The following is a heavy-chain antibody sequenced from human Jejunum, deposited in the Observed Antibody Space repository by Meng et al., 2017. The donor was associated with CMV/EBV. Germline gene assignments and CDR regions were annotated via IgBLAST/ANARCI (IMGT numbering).Heavy chain of an antibody. D-gene: IGHD2-2*01. V-gene: IGHV3-11*04. Sequence: YMRWIRQAPGNGLEWVSYISSSGSTIYYADSVKGRFTISRDNAKNSLYLQMNSLRAKDTAVYYCARDLVVVPAAMGVYYYYGMDVWGQGTTVTVS. J-gene: IGHJ6*02. CDR1: Y. CDR2: ISSSGSTI. CDR3: ARDLVVVPAAMGVYYYYGMDV.